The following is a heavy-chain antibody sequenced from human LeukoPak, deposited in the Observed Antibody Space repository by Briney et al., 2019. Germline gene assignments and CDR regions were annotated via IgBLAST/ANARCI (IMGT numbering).Heavy chain of an antibody. D-gene: IGHD3-16*02. CDR3: ARDKMITFGGVIVRGFFDY. J-gene: IGHJ4*02. CDR1: GGSISSSSYY. V-gene: IGHV4-39*07. Sequence: PSETLSLTCTVSGGSISSSSYYWGWIRQPPGKGLEWIGSIYYSGSTYYNPSLKSRVTISVDTSKNQFSLKLSSVTAADTAGYYCARDKMITFGGVIVRGFFDYWGQGTLVTVSS. CDR2: IYYSGST.